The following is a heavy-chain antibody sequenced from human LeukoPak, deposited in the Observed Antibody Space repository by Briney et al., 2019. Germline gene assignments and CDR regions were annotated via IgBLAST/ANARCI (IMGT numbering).Heavy chain of an antibody. J-gene: IGHJ4*02. CDR3: ARERDSSGWSYYFDY. V-gene: IGHV3-53*01. Sequence: GGSLRLSCVTSGLTFRGYDMFWVRQAPGKGLEWVSVIYSGGSTYYADSVKGRFTISRDNSKNTLYLQMNSLRAEDTAVYYCARERDSSGWSYYFDYWGQGTLVTVSS. CDR1: GLTFRGYD. CDR2: IYSGGST. D-gene: IGHD6-19*01.